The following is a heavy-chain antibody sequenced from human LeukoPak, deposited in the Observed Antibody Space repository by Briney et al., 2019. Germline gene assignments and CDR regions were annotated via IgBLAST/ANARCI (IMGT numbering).Heavy chain of an antibody. CDR3: AKDIQYGHPWAYFDY. CDR2: ISWNSGSI. CDR1: GFTFDDYA. V-gene: IGHV3-9*01. Sequence: QPGRSLRLSCAASGFTFDDYAMHWVRHAPGKGLEWVSGISWNSGSIGYADSVKGRFTISRDNAKNSLYLQMNSLRAEDTALYYCAKDIQYGHPWAYFDYWGQGTLVTVSS. D-gene: IGHD4-17*01. J-gene: IGHJ4*02.